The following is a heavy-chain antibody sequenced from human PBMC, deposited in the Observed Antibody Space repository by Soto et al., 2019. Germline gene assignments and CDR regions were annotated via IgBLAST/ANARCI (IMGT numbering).Heavy chain of an antibody. CDR3: ARVQTYYYDSSGYYYAFDI. CDR1: GGSISTYY. V-gene: IGHV4-59*01. J-gene: IGHJ3*02. Sequence: SETLSLTCTVSGGSISTYYWSWIRQPPGKGLEWIGYIYYSGSTNYNPSLKSRVTISVDTSKNQSSLKLSSVTAADTAVYYCARVQTYYYDSSGYYYAFDIWGPGTMVTVSS. CDR2: IYYSGST. D-gene: IGHD3-22*01.